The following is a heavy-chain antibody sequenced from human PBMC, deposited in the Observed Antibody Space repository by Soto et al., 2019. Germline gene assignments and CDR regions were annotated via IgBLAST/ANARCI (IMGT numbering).Heavy chain of an antibody. CDR3: ARGPYRNTYNWFDS. CDR1: GFTFSDYE. J-gene: IGHJ5*02. Sequence: GGSLRLSCAASGFTFSDYEINWVRQAPGKGLEWVSYISGSGLTIYYADSVKGRFTISRDNAKNSLYLQMNSLGVEDTAVYYCARGPYRNTYNWFDSWGQGTLVTVSS. V-gene: IGHV3-48*03. CDR2: ISGSGLTI. D-gene: IGHD5-12*01.